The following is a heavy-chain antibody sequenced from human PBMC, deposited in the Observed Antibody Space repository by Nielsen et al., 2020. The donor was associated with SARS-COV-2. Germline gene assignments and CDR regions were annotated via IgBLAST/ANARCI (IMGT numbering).Heavy chain of an antibody. Sequence: SVKVSCKASGFTFTSSAMQWVRQARGQRLEWIGWIVVGSGNTNYAQKFQERVTITRDMSTSTAYMELSSLRSEDTAVYYCAAALRYYDFWSGYYTLYYYGMDVWGQGTTVTVSS. J-gene: IGHJ6*02. D-gene: IGHD3-3*01. CDR2: IVVGSGNT. V-gene: IGHV1-58*02. CDR3: AAALRYYDFWSGYYTLYYYGMDV. CDR1: GFTFTSSA.